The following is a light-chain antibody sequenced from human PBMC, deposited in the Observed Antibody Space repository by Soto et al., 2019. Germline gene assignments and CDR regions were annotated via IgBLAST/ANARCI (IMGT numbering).Light chain of an antibody. CDR2: DAS. Sequence: EVVMTQSPATLSVSPGERATLSCRASQGLSSNLAWYQQKPGQAPRLLIYDASTWATGIPARFSGNGSGTEFTLTISRLQSEDFAVYYCQQYNNWPLTFGGGTKVEI. CDR1: QGLSSN. J-gene: IGKJ4*01. V-gene: IGKV3-15*01. CDR3: QQYNNWPLT.